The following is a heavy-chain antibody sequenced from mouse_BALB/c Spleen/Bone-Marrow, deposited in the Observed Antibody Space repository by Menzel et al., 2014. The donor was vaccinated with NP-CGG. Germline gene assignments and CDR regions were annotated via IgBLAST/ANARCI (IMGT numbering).Heavy chain of an antibody. J-gene: IGHJ3*01. Sequence: QVQLKHSGAELARPGASVKMSCKASGCTFTYYTMYWVKQRPGQGLEWIGYINPNSDYTNYNQKFKDKATLTADKSSSTAYMQLSSLTSEDSAVYYCAREVYGSWFAYWGQGTLVTVSA. V-gene: IGHV1-4*01. CDR2: INPNSDYT. CDR3: AREVYGSWFAY. D-gene: IGHD2-2*01. CDR1: GCTFTYYT.